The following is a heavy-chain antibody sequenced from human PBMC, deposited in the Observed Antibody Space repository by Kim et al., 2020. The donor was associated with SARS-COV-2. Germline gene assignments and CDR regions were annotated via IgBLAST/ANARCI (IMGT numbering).Heavy chain of an antibody. CDR1: GGSVSSGSYY. J-gene: IGHJ4*02. CDR3: ARDDSSGNYYGY. D-gene: IGHD3-22*01. CDR2: VYYTGST. V-gene: IGHV4-61*01. Sequence: SETLSLTCTVSGGSVSSGSYYWSWIRQPPGKGLEWIGYVYYTGSTNKNPSLKSRVTISVDTSKNQFSLKLSSVTAADTAVYYCARDDSSGNYYGYWGQGTLVTISS.